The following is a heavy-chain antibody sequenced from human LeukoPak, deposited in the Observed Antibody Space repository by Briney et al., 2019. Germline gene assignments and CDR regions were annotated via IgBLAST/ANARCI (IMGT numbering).Heavy chain of an antibody. CDR2: INPNSGGT. CDR3: ARVRSLGYCTNGVCPYFDY. J-gene: IGHJ4*02. D-gene: IGHD2-8*01. V-gene: IGHV1-2*02. CDR1: GYTFTGYY. Sequence: ASVKVSSTASGYTFTGYYMHWVRQAPGQGLERMGWINPNSGGTNYTQKFQGRVTMTRDTSISTAYMELIRLRSDDTAVYYCARVRSLGYCTNGVCPYFDYWGQGTLVTISS.